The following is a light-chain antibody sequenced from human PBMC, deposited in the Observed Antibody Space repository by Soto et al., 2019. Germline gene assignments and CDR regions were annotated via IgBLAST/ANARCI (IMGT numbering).Light chain of an antibody. V-gene: IGLV1-44*01. Sequence: QSALTQPPSASGTPGQRVTISCSGSNSNIGRNTVNWYQQLPGAAPNLLIYSNNERPSGVPDRFSGSKSGTSASLAISGLQSEDEADYYCAAWDESPNVPVFGGGTKLTVL. CDR3: AAWDESPNVPV. CDR1: NSNIGRNT. CDR2: SNN. J-gene: IGLJ2*01.